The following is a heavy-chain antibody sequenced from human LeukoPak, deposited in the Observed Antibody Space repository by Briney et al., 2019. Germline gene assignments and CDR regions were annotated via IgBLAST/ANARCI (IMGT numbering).Heavy chain of an antibody. D-gene: IGHD3-22*01. CDR1: GYTFTCYD. CDR2: MNPNSGNT. Sequence: ASVKVSCKASGYTFTCYDINWVRQATGQGLEWMGWMNPNSGNTGYAQKFQGRVTMTRNTSISTAYMELSSLRSEDTAVYYCVLYYDSSGYYHDAFDIWGQGTMVTVSS. J-gene: IGHJ3*02. CDR3: VLYYDSSGYYHDAFDI. V-gene: IGHV1-8*01.